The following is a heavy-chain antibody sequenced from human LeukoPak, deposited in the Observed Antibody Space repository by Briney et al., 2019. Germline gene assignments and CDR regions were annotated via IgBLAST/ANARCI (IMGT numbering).Heavy chain of an antibody. J-gene: IGHJ4*02. Sequence: PGGSLRLSCDASGFTFSSSWMNWVRQGPGKGLEWVSGITGSGGSTYCADSVKGRFTISRDNSKNTVYLQMNSLRAEDTAVYYCARDLSLIALTDWGQGTLVTVSS. CDR1: GFTFSSSW. CDR3: ARDLSLIALTD. V-gene: IGHV3-23*01. D-gene: IGHD3-22*01. CDR2: ITGSGGST.